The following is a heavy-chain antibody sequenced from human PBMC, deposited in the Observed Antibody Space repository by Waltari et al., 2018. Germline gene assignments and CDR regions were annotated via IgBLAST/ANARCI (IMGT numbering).Heavy chain of an antibody. J-gene: IGHJ3*02. CDR3: ARGGSLYAFDI. CDR2: INQDGSKK. CDR1: GCTFGAYG. V-gene: IGHV3-7*01. Sequence: EVQLVESGGGLVEPGGSLSRSCAALGCTFGAYGMPWVRQDAGEVLEWVANINQDGSKKYYVDSVKGRFTITRDNDKNALYLQMNSLRAEDTAVYYCARGGSLYAFDIWGQGTMVTVSS. D-gene: IGHD6-13*01.